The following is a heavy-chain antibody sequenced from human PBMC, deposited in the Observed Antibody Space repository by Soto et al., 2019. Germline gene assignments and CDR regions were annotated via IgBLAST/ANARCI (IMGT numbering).Heavy chain of an antibody. J-gene: IGHJ5*01. CDR1: GYTFNNYD. CDR3: TRAYGAETFDF. Sequence: ASVKVSCKASGYTFNNYDIHWVRQAPGHGLEWMGWMNPNSGNTGYAQNFRGRVTMTQNTAIGTAYMGLSSLRSDDTATYYCTRAYGAETFDFWGQGTRVTSPQ. CDR2: MNPNSGNT. D-gene: IGHD3-10*01. V-gene: IGHV1-8*02.